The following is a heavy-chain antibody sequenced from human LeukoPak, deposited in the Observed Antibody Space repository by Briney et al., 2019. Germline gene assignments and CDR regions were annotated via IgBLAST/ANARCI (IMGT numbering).Heavy chain of an antibody. CDR2: INHSGST. D-gene: IGHD2-2*01. Sequence: SETLSLTCSVSGASISSSNYFWDWVRQPPGKGLEWIGEINHSGSTNYNPSLKSRVTISVDTSKNQFSLKLSSVTAADTAVYYCARGYANQKPRRTRDTAQYYFDYWGQGTLVTVSS. CDR1: GASISSSNYF. CDR3: ARGYANQKPRRTRDTAQYYFDY. J-gene: IGHJ4*02. V-gene: IGHV4-39*07.